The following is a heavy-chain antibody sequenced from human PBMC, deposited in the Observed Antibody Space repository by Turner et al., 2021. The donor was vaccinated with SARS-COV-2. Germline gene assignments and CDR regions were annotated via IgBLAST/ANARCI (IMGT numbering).Heavy chain of an antibody. CDR2: INPNSGGT. CDR3: AREDRGYSYGYGRFDP. CDR1: GYTFTGYY. V-gene: IGHV1-2*04. D-gene: IGHD5-18*01. J-gene: IGHJ5*02. Sequence: QVQLVQSGAEVKKPGASVKVSCKASGYTFTGYYMHWVRQAPGQGLEWLGWINPNSGGTNEAKKYQGWVTMTRDTSISTSYMELSRLRSDDTAVYYCAREDRGYSYGYGRFDPWGQGTLVTVSS.